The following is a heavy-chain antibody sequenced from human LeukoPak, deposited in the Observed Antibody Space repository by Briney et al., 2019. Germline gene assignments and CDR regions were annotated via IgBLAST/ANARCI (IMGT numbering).Heavy chain of an antibody. J-gene: IGHJ4*02. CDR3: ARKYCSGGSCYSGFDY. V-gene: IGHV1-69*05. Sequence: SVKVSCKASGGSCSSYAINWVRQAPGQGLEWMGGIIPIFGTANYAQKFQGRVTITTHESTSTAYMELSSLRSEDTAVYYCARKYCSGGSCYSGFDYWGQGTLVTVSS. CDR1: GGSCSSYA. CDR2: IIPIFGTA. D-gene: IGHD2-15*01.